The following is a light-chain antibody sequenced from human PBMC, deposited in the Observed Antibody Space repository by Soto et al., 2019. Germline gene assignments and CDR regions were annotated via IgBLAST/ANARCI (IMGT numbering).Light chain of an antibody. CDR1: SGNIASFY. V-gene: IGLV6-57*04. CDR2: EDT. Sequence: NFMLIQPHSVSDSPGKTVTISCTRSSGNIASFYVQWYQQRPGSAPTNVIYEDTERPSGVPDRFSGSIDTSSNFASLTISGLKTEDEADYYCQSYDNSNQEVFGGGTKLTVL. CDR3: QSYDNSNQEV. J-gene: IGLJ2*01.